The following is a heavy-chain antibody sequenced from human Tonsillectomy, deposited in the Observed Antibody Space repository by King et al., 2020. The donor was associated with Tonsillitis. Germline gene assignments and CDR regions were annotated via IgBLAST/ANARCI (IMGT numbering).Heavy chain of an antibody. V-gene: IGHV1-18*01. CDR1: GYTLTNYG. J-gene: IGHJ4*02. Sequence: QLQLVQSGAEVKKPGASVKVSCKASGYTLTNYGISWVRQAPGQGLEWMGWISAYNGKTNYAQKVQGRVTMTTDTSTSTAYMELRSLRSDDTAVYYCAREGSGTYYDYVWGSYRFDYWGQGTLVTVSS. D-gene: IGHD3-16*02. CDR3: AREGSGTYYDYVWGSYRFDY. CDR2: ISAYNGKT.